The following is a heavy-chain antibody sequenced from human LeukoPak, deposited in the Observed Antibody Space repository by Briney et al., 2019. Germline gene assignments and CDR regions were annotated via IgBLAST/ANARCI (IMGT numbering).Heavy chain of an antibody. D-gene: IGHD6-13*01. J-gene: IGHJ6*02. CDR3: ARRAAAGPTRYYYYYYGMDV. Sequence: ASVKVSCKASGGTFSSYGISWVRQAPGQGLEWMGGIIPIFGTANYAQKFQGRVTITADESTSTAYMELSSLRSEDTAVYYCARRAAAGPTRYYYYYYGMDVWGQGTTVTVSS. V-gene: IGHV1-69*13. CDR2: IIPIFGTA. CDR1: GGTFSSYG.